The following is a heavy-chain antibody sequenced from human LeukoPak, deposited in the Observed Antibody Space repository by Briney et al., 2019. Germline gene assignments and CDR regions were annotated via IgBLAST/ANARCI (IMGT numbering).Heavy chain of an antibody. J-gene: IGHJ6*02. D-gene: IGHD2-21*02. CDR3: ARHSDPGPSYCGGDCFTLYGMDV. Sequence: SETLSLTCAVYGGSFSGYYWSWIRQPPGKGLEWIGYIYYSGSTNYNPSLKSRVTISVDTSKNQFSLKLSSVTAADTAVYYCARHSDPGPSYCGGDCFTLYGMDVWGQGTTVTVSS. CDR1: GGSFSGYY. CDR2: IYYSGST. V-gene: IGHV4-59*08.